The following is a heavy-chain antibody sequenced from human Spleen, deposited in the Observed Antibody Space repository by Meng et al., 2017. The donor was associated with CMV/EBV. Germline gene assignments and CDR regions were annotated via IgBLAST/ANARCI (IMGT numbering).Heavy chain of an antibody. CDR3: ACIDGYSSGDSFDI. V-gene: IGHV4-34*01. D-gene: IGHD5-24*01. CDR1: GGSFSTYC. J-gene: IGHJ3*02. Sequence: SETLCLTCAVYGGSFSTYCWSWIRQPPGKGLEWIGEITHSGSTNYNPSLKSRVTISVDTSKNQFSLKLTSVTAADTAVYYCACIDGYSSGDSFDIWGQGTMVTVSS. CDR2: ITHSGST.